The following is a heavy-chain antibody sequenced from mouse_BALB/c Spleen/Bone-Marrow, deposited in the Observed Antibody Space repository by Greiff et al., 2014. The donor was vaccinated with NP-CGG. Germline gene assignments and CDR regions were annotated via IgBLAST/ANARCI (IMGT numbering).Heavy chain of an antibody. CDR3: ARFAGTPYTMDY. Sequence: EVQLQQSGPDLVKPSQSLSLTCTVTGYSITSYYSWYWIRQFPGNKLEWMGYIHYSGITVYNPSLKSRISITRDTSNNQFFLQLNSVTTEDTATYYCARFAGTPYTMDYWGQGTSVTVSS. J-gene: IGHJ4*01. V-gene: IGHV3-1*02. CDR2: IHYSGIT. CDR1: GYSITSYYS. D-gene: IGHD4-1*01.